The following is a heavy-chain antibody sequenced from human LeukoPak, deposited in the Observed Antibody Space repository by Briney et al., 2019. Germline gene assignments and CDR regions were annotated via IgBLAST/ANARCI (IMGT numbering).Heavy chain of an antibody. Sequence: GGSLRLSCAASGFTFSSYGMHWVRQAPGKGLEWVAVIWYDGSNKYYADSVKGRFTIPRDNSKNTLYLQMNSLRAEDTAVYYCARDRGRWLAPRFDYWGQGTLVTVSS. V-gene: IGHV3-33*01. CDR2: IWYDGSNK. CDR3: ARDRGRWLAPRFDY. D-gene: IGHD6-19*01. CDR1: GFTFSSYG. J-gene: IGHJ4*02.